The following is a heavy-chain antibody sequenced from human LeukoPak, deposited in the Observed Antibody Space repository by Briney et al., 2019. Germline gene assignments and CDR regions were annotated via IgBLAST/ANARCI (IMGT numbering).Heavy chain of an antibody. J-gene: IGHJ5*02. CDR3: ARDRYYYDSSGYYYASWFDP. V-gene: IGHV3-48*01. Sequence: GGSLRLSCAASGFTFSSYSMNWVRQAPGKGLEWVSYISSSGSTIYYADSVKGRFTISRDNAKNSLYLQMNSLRAEDTAVYYCARDRYYYDSSGYYYASWFDPWGQGTLVTVSS. CDR2: ISSSGSTI. CDR1: GFTFSSYS. D-gene: IGHD3-22*01.